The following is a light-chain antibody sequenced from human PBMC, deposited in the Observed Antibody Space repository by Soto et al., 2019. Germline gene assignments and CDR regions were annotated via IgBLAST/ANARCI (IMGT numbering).Light chain of an antibody. J-gene: IGLJ1*01. CDR1: SSDVGGYDY. V-gene: IGLV2-8*01. CDR2: EVT. CDR3: SSYTGGNPSYV. Sequence: QSVLTQPPSASGSPGQSVTISCTGTSSDVGGYDYVSWYQQHPGKAPKLMIYEVTIRLSGVSDRFSGSKSGNTASLTAAGLEAEDEADYYCSSYTGGNPSYVFGTGTKLTVL.